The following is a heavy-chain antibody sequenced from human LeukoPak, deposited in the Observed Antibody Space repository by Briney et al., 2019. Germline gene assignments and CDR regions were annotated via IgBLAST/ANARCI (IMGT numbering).Heavy chain of an antibody. CDR1: GYSFTSYW. CDR2: IYPGDSDT. CDR3: ARPYYYGSGSYPVAFDI. J-gene: IGHJ3*02. D-gene: IGHD3-10*01. V-gene: IGHV5-51*01. Sequence: GESLKISCKGSGYSFTSYWIGWVRQMPGKGLEWTGIIYPGDSDTRYSPSFQGQVTISADKSISTAYLQWSSLKASDTAMYYCARPYYYGSGSYPVAFDIWGQGTMVTVSS.